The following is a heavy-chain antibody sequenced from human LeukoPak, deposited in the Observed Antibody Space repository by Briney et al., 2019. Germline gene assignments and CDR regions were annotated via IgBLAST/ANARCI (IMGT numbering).Heavy chain of an antibody. V-gene: IGHV3-23*01. CDR2: ISGSGGST. J-gene: IGHJ4*02. CDR1: GFTFSNYA. Sequence: PGGSLRLSCVASGFTFSNYAMSWVRQAPGKGLEWVSTISGSGGSTYYADSVKGRFTISRDNSKNTLYLQMNSLRAEDTAVYYCAKLMATIIEPLDYWGQGTLVSVSS. CDR3: AKLMATIIEPLDY. D-gene: IGHD5-24*01.